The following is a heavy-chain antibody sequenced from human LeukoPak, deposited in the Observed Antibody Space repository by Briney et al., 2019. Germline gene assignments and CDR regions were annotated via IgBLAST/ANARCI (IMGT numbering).Heavy chain of an antibody. Sequence: PSETLSLTCTVSGGSISSYYWSWIRQPPGKGLEWIGYIYYSGSTNYNPSLKSRVTISVDTSKNQFSLKLSSVTAADTAVYYCARGFDSSGYFPFDYWGQGILVTVSS. V-gene: IGHV4-59*01. CDR1: GGSISSYY. D-gene: IGHD3-22*01. J-gene: IGHJ4*02. CDR3: ARGFDSSGYFPFDY. CDR2: IYYSGST.